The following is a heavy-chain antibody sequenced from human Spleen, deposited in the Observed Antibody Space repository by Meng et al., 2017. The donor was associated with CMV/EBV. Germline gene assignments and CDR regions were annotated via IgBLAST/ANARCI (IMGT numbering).Heavy chain of an antibody. Sequence: GESLKISCAASGFTFSTYSMNWVRRAPGKGLEWVSRIDFDGSRTTYADSVKGRFTISRDNAKNTLYLQMNSLRAEDTAVYYCAREMVRAYSVDYWGQGTLVTVSS. CDR3: AREMVRAYSVDY. V-gene: IGHV3-74*01. CDR1: GFTFSTYS. D-gene: IGHD3-10*01. CDR2: IDFDGSRT. J-gene: IGHJ4*02.